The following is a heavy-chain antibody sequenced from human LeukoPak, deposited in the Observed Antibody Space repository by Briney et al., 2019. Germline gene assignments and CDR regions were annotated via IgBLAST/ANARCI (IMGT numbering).Heavy chain of an antibody. Sequence: GGSLRLSCAASGFTVSSNYMSWLRQAPGQGLKWVSVIYSGGSTYYADSVKGRFTISRHNSKNTLYLQMNSLRAEDTPVYYCARGHNWFDPWGQGTLVTVSS. V-gene: IGHV3-53*04. CDR2: IYSGGST. J-gene: IGHJ5*02. CDR1: GFTVSSNY. CDR3: ARGHNWFDP.